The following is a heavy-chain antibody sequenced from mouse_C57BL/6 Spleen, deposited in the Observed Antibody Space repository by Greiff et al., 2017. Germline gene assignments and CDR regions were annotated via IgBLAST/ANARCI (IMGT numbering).Heavy chain of an antibody. CDR2: IYPGDGDT. CDR1: GYAFSSSW. J-gene: IGHJ2*01. D-gene: IGHD2-1*01. CDR3: ARGGVYGNYFDY. Sequence: QVLLLQPGAELVMPGASVKISCKASGYAFSSSWMNWVQQRPGKGLEWIGRIYPGDGDTNYHGKFKGKATLTADKSSSTAYMQHSSLTSEDSAVYFCARGGVYGNYFDYWGQGTTLTVAS. V-gene: IGHV1-82*01.